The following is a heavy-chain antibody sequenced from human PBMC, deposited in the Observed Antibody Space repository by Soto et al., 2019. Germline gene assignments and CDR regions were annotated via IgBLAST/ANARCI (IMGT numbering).Heavy chain of an antibody. D-gene: IGHD3-22*01. J-gene: IGHJ6*02. CDR1: GYSFTIYW. V-gene: IGHV5-10-1*01. CDR2: IDPSDSYT. Sequence: GESLKISCKGSGYSFTIYWISWVLQMPGKGLEWMGRIDPSDSYTNYSPSFQGHVTISADKSISTAYLQWSSLKASDTAMYYCARHGGDYYDSMDVWGQGTTVTVSS. CDR3: ARHGGDYYDSMDV.